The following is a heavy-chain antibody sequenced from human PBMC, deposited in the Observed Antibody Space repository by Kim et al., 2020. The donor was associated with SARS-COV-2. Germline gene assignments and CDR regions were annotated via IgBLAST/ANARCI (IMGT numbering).Heavy chain of an antibody. CDR2: IYYSGST. D-gene: IGHD3-9*01. J-gene: IGHJ5*02. CDR1: GGSISSGDYY. V-gene: IGHV4-30-4*01. CDR3: ARARSNFDWLLRNWFDP. Sequence: SETLSLTCTVSGGSISSGDYYWSWIRQPPGKGLEWIGYIYYSGSTYYNPSLKSRVTISVDTSKNQFSLKLSSVTAADTAVYYCARARSNFDWLLRNWFDPWGQGTLVTVSS.